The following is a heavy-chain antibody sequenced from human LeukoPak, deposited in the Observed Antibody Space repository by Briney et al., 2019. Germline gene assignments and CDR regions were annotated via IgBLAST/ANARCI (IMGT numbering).Heavy chain of an antibody. CDR3: AKDGEYYYDSSGYYDY. CDR1: GFTFSSYA. Sequence: GGSLRLSCAASGFTFSSYAVSWVRQAPGKGLEWVSAISGSGGSTYYADSVKSRFTISRDDSKNTLYLQMNSLRAEDTAVYYCAKDGEYYYDSSGYYDYWGQGTLVTVSS. CDR2: ISGSGGST. J-gene: IGHJ4*02. V-gene: IGHV3-23*01. D-gene: IGHD3-22*01.